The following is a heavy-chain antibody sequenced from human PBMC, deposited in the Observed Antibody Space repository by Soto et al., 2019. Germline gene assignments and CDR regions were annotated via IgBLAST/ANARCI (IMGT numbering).Heavy chain of an antibody. CDR2: ISYDGSNK. Sequence: PGGSLRLSCAASGFTFSSYGMHWVRQAPGKGLEWVAVISYDGSNKYYADSVKGRFTISRDNSKNTLYLQMNSLRAEDTAVYYCAKERYGDYGLKGAYYYYGMDVWGQGTTVTVSS. J-gene: IGHJ6*02. V-gene: IGHV3-30*18. CDR3: AKERYGDYGLKGAYYYYGMDV. D-gene: IGHD4-17*01. CDR1: GFTFSSYG.